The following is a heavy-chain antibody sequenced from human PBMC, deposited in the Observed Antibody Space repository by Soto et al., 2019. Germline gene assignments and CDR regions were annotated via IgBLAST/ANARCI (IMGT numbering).Heavy chain of an antibody. CDR1: GFTFSSYG. V-gene: IGHV3-30*18. J-gene: IGHJ6*02. CDR2: ISYDGSNK. Sequence: GGSLRLSCAASGFTFSSYGMHWVRQAPGKGLEWVAVISYDGSNKYYADSVKGRFTISRDNSKNTRYLQMNSLRAEDTAVYYCAKDWDAYDILTGYSNIPVGMDVWGQGTTVTVSS. D-gene: IGHD3-9*01. CDR3: AKDWDAYDILTGYSNIPVGMDV.